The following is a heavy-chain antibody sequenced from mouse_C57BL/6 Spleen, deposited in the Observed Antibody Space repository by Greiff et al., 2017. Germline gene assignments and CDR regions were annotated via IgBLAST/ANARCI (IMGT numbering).Heavy chain of an antibody. Sequence: DVKLVESGGGLVKPGGSLKLSCAASGFTFSSYTMSWVRQTPEKRLEWVATISGGGGNTYYPDSVKGRFTISRDNAKNTLYLQMSRLRSEDTALYYCAREIATVVDAMDYWGQGTSVTVSS. D-gene: IGHD1-1*01. CDR2: ISGGGGNT. CDR1: GFTFSSYT. J-gene: IGHJ4*01. CDR3: AREIATVVDAMDY. V-gene: IGHV5-9*01.